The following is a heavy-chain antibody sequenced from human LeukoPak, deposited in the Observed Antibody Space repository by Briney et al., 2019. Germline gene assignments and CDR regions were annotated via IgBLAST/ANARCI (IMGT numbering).Heavy chain of an antibody. Sequence: SETLSLTCIVSGGSLSRYSWNWIRQSPGKGLEWAGYIAHSGTTSYKSSLKSRVTISVDTSKNQLSLRLTSVTAADTAVYYCARWDDSAWAFGNWGPGTLVTVSS. CDR1: GGSLSRYS. J-gene: IGHJ4*02. V-gene: IGHV4-59*08. CDR2: IAHSGTT. CDR3: ARWDDSAWAFGN. D-gene: IGHD6-19*01.